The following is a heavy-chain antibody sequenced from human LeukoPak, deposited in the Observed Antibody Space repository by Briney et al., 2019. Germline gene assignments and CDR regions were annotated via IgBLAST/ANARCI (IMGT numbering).Heavy chain of an antibody. CDR3: ARHDKIFGVVIPPSFDY. Sequence: SETLSLTCTVSGGSISSSSYYWGWIRQPPGKGLEWIGSIYYSGSTYYNPSLKSRVTISVDTSNNQFSLKLSSVTAADTAVYYCARHDKIFGVVIPPSFDYWGQGTLVTVSS. D-gene: IGHD3-3*01. J-gene: IGHJ4*02. CDR1: GGSISSSSYY. V-gene: IGHV4-39*01. CDR2: IYYSGST.